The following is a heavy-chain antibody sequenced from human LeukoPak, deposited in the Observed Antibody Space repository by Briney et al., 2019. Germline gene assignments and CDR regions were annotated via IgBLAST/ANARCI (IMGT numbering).Heavy chain of an antibody. CDR3: ARVSYDYVWGSYLPFDY. J-gene: IGHJ4*02. CDR1: GGSISSGDYY. Sequence: SETLSLTCTVSGGSISSGDYYWSWIRQPPGKGLEWTGYIYYSGSTYYNPSLKSRVTISVDTSKNQFSLKPSSVTAADTAVYYCARVSYDYVWGSYLPFDYWGQGTLVTVSS. D-gene: IGHD3-16*02. V-gene: IGHV4-30-4*08. CDR2: IYYSGST.